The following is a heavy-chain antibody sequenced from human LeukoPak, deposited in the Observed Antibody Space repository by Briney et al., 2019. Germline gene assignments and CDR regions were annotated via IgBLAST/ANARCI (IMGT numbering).Heavy chain of an antibody. J-gene: IGHJ4*02. Sequence: PGGSLRLSCAASGFTVSSNYMSWVRQAPGKGLEWVSVIYSGGSTYYADSVKGRFTISRDNSKNTLYLQMNSLRAEDTAVYYCAKGPPTMAQYYFDYWGQGTLVTVSS. CDR3: AKGPPTMAQYYFDY. D-gene: IGHD3-10*01. CDR1: GFTVSSNY. CDR2: IYSGGST. V-gene: IGHV3-66*01.